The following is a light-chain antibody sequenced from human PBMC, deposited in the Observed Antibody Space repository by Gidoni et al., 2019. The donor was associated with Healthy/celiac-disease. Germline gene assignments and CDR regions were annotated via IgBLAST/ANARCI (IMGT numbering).Light chain of an antibody. J-gene: IGKJ5*01. Sequence: DIQMTQSPSSLSASVGDRVTITCRASQSISSYLNWYQKKPGKAPKLLIYAASSLQSGVPSRFSGSGSGTDFTLTISRLQPEDFATYYCQQSYSTSITFGQGTRLEIK. CDR1: QSISSY. CDR3: QQSYSTSIT. V-gene: IGKV1-39*01. CDR2: AAS.